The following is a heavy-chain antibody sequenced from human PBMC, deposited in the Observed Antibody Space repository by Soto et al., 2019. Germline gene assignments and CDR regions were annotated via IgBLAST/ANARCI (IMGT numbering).Heavy chain of an antibody. D-gene: IGHD5-18*01. V-gene: IGHV1-69*13. Sequence: ASVKVSCKASGGTFSSYAISWVRQAPGQGLEWMGGIIPIFGTANYAQKFQGRVTITADESTSTAYMELSSLRSEDTAVYYCAREENVDTAMVTSGMDVWGQGTTVTVSS. CDR2: IIPIFGTA. CDR1: GGTFSSYA. J-gene: IGHJ6*02. CDR3: AREENVDTAMVTSGMDV.